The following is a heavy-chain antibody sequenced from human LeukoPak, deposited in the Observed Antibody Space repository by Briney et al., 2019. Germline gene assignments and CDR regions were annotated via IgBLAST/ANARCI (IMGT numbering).Heavy chain of an antibody. CDR1: GGSFSGYY. D-gene: IGHD6-19*01. V-gene: IGHV4-34*01. Sequence: PSETLSLTCAVYGGSFSGYYWSWIRQPPGKGLEWIGEINHSGSTNYNPSLKSRVTISVDTSKNQFSLRLSSVTAADTAVYYCARQWADGSGWTIDYWGQGTLVTVSS. CDR3: ARQWADGSGWTIDY. J-gene: IGHJ4*02. CDR2: INHSGST.